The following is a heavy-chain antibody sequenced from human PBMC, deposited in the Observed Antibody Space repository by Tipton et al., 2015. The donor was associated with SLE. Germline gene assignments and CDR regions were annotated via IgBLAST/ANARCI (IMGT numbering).Heavy chain of an antibody. D-gene: IGHD6-13*01. CDR1: GFTFGDYA. V-gene: IGHV3-49*04. CDR2: IRSKAYGGTT. CDR3: TRFRYSSSWYRTSDYYYGMDV. J-gene: IGHJ6*02. Sequence: RSLRLSCTASGFTFGDYAMSWVRQAPGKGLEWVGFIRSKAYGGTTEYAASVKGRFTISRDDSKSIAYLQMNSLKTEDTAVYYCTRFRYSSSWYRTSDYYYGMDVWGQGTTVTVS.